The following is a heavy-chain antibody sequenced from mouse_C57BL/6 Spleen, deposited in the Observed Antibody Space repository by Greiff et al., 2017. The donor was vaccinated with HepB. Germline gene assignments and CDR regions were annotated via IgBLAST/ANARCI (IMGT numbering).Heavy chain of an antibody. CDR2: IDPENGET. J-gene: IGHJ3*01. CDR1: GFNIKDDY. CDR3: TPYSTWFAY. V-gene: IGHV14-4*01. Sequence: EVQGVESGAELVRPGASVKLSCTASGFNIKDDYMHWVKQRPEQGLEWIGWIDPENGETEYASKFQGKATITADTSSNTAYLQLSSLTSEDTAVYYCTPYSTWFAYWGQGTLVTVSA. D-gene: IGHD2-12*01.